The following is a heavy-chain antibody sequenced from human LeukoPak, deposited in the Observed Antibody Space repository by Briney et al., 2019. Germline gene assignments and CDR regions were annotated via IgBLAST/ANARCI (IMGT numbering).Heavy chain of an antibody. CDR2: INPSGGST. V-gene: IGHV1-46*01. Sequence: GALVKVSCKASGYTFTSYYMHWVRQAPGQGLEWMGIINPSGGSTSYAQKSQGRVTMTRDTSTSTVYMELSSLRSEDTAAYYCARDQGAAAGKTDAFDIWGQGTMVTVSS. D-gene: IGHD6-13*01. J-gene: IGHJ3*02. CDR1: GYTFTSYY. CDR3: ARDQGAAAGKTDAFDI.